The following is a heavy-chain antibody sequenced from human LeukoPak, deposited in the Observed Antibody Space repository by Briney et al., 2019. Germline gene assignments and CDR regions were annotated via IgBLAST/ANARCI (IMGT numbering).Heavy chain of an antibody. CDR2: IYSGGST. D-gene: IGHD2-15*01. V-gene: IGHV3-66*01. J-gene: IGHJ6*02. CDR1: GFTVSSNY. Sequence: GGSLRLSCAASGFTVSSNYMSWVRQAPGKGLEWVSVIYSGGSTYYADSVKGRFTISRDNSKNTLYLQMNSLRAEDTAVYYCARDPVVVAATADGMDVWGQGTTVTVSS. CDR3: ARDPVVVAATADGMDV.